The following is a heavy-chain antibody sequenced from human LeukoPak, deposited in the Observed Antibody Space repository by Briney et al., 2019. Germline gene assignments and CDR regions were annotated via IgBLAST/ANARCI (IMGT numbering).Heavy chain of an antibody. D-gene: IGHD3-16*01. CDR1: GAPFTSYW. CDR3: ARHKGSGKGERLDY. Sequence: GASLKTSSKGSGAPFTSYWIGWGRRMPGKGLGWRGIIYPGDADTTYSPSFQGQVTISADKSIGTAYLQWSSLKASDTAMYYCARHKGSGKGERLDYWGQGTLVTVSS. CDR2: IYPGDADT. V-gene: IGHV5-51*01. J-gene: IGHJ4*02.